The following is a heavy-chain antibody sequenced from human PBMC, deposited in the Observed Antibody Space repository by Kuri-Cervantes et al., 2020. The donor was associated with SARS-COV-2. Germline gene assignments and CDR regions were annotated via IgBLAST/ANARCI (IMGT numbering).Heavy chain of an antibody. V-gene: IGHV3-30*04. CDR2: ISHDGRNA. CDR3: ATALAVTMNWFDP. J-gene: IGHJ5*02. D-gene: IGHD4-17*01. Sequence: GGSLRLSCAASGFTFSDYAMHWVRQAPGRGLEWVAIISHDGRNAYYTDSVKGRFSISRDNSENTLFLQMSSLSAEDAAVYYCATALAVTMNWFDPWGQGTLVTVSS. CDR1: GFTFSDYA.